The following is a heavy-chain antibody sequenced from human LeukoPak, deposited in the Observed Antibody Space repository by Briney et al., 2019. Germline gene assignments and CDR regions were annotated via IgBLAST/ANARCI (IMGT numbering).Heavy chain of an antibody. Sequence: PSETLSLTCAVSGYSISSGYYWGWIRQPPGKGLEWIGSIYHSGSTYYNPSLKSRLTISVDTSNNQFSLKLSSVTAADTAVYYCATHHGNSSSPDYWGQGTLVTVSS. CDR2: IYHSGST. CDR3: ATHHGNSSSPDY. J-gene: IGHJ4*02. D-gene: IGHD6-6*01. V-gene: IGHV4-38-2*01. CDR1: GYSISSGYY.